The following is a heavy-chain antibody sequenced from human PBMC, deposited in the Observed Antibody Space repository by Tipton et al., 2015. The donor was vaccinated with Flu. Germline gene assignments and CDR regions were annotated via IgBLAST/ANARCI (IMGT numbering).Heavy chain of an antibody. CDR1: GLTFSKAW. CDR3: TAGVGATDHDY. CDR2: IKSKTDSGTR. D-gene: IGHD1-26*01. Sequence: GSLRLSCEASGLTFSKAWMSWVRQAPGKGLEWVGRIKSKTDSGTRDFAAPVKGRFFISRDDSKNMLYLQMNSLKTEDTAVYYCTAGVGATDHDYWGQGTLVTVSS. V-gene: IGHV3-15*01. J-gene: IGHJ4*02.